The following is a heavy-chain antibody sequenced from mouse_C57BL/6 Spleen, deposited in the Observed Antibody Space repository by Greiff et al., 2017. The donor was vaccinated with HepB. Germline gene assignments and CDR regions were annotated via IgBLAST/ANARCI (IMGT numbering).Heavy chain of an antibody. V-gene: IGHV1-52*01. CDR3: ARFHYYGSSYTY. D-gene: IGHD1-1*01. CDR1: GYTFTSYW. Sequence: QVQLQQPGAELVRPGSSVKLSCKASGYTFTSYWMHWVKQRPIQGLEWIGNIDPSDSETHYNQKFKDKATLTVDKSSSTAYMQLSSLTSDDSAVYYCARFHYYGSSYTYWGQGTTLTVSS. CDR2: IDPSDSET. J-gene: IGHJ2*01.